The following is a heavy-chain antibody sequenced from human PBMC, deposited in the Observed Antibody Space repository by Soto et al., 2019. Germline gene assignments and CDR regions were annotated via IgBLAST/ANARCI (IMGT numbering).Heavy chain of an antibody. V-gene: IGHV1-18*01. CDR1: GYTFTSYG. CDR3: ARPRGYSPEYDAFDI. J-gene: IGHJ3*02. D-gene: IGHD6-25*01. Sequence: GASVKVSCKASGYTFTSYGISWVRQAPGQGLEWMGWTSAYNGNTNYAQKLQGRVTMTTDTSTSTAYMELRSLRSDDTAVYYCARPRGYSPEYDAFDIWGQGTMVTVSS. CDR2: TSAYNGNT.